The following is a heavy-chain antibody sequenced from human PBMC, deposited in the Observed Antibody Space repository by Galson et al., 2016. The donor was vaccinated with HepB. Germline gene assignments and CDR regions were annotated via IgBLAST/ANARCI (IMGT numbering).Heavy chain of an antibody. CDR2: SYSGGNT. V-gene: IGHV3-53*01. CDR3: ARDPGFRNGMDV. CDR1: GFTISSDH. Sequence: SLRLSCAASGFTISSDHMSWVRQAPGKGLEFVSVSYSGGNTYYAESVKGRFTISRDNSKNMLFLQMNSLRADDTAVYYCARDPGFRNGMDVWGQGTTVTVSS. J-gene: IGHJ6*02.